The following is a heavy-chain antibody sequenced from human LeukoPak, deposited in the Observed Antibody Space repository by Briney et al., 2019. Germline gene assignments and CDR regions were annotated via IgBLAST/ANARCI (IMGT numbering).Heavy chain of an antibody. J-gene: IGHJ4*02. Sequence: PGGSLRFSCAASGFTFSSYSMNWVRQAPGKGLEWVSAISSSGSYIYYADSVKGRFTISRDNAKNSLYLQMNSLRAEDTAVYYCARGATYSSSSPDYWGQGTLVTVSS. D-gene: IGHD6-6*01. V-gene: IGHV3-21*01. CDR3: ARGATYSSSSPDY. CDR1: GFTFSSYS. CDR2: ISSSGSYI.